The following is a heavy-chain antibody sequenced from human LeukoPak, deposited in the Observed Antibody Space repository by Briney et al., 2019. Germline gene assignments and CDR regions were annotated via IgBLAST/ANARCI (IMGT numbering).Heavy chain of an antibody. D-gene: IGHD1-14*01. CDR3: ARVYVAKQPGGYYYYYMDV. Sequence: SETLSLTCTVSGGSISSGGYYWSWIRQPPGKGLEWIGYIYHSGSTYYNPSLKSRVTISVDRSKNQFSLKLSSVTAADTAVYYCARVYVAKQPGGYYYYYMDVWGKGTTVTVSS. CDR1: GGSISSGGYY. J-gene: IGHJ6*03. CDR2: IYHSGST. V-gene: IGHV4-30-2*01.